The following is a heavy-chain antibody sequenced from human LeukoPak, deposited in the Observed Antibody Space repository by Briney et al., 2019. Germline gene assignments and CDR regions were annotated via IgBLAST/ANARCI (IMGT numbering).Heavy chain of an antibody. J-gene: IGHJ5*02. V-gene: IGHV3-21*01. D-gene: IGHD3-22*01. CDR1: GFPFSRYS. Sequence: PGGSLRLSCAASGFPFSRYSMNWVRQAPGKGLGWVSSISSSSIYIYYADSVKGRFTISRDNAKNSLYLQMNSLRAEDTAVYYCARAEHYYYDSSSYNTVSPREFDPWGQGTLVTVSS. CDR2: ISSSSIYI. CDR3: ARAEHYYYDSSSYNTVSPREFDP.